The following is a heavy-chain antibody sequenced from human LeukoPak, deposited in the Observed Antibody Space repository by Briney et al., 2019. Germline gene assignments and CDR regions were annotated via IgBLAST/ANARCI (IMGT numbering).Heavy chain of an antibody. CDR2: INPDGSAR. J-gene: IGHJ3*01. D-gene: IGHD3-16*01. CDR1: GFTFSNYW. Sequence: GGSLRLSCAASGFTFSNYWMAWMRQAPGQGLEWVANINPDGSARYYLYSGEGRFTVRRDNIWSPLSLQMNSLRVEDTARYYWVRDGSLGTVKTAWGQGTMVTVSP. V-gene: IGHV3-7*01. CDR3: VRDGSLGTVKTA.